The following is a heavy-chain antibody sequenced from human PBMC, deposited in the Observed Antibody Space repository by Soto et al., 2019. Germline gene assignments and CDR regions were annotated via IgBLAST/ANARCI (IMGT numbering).Heavy chain of an antibody. CDR1: GGTFSSYA. V-gene: IGHV1-69*13. CDR2: IIPIFGTA. J-gene: IGHJ6*02. CDR3: ARDHRGGPVLRLPLPLSYYYGMDV. Sequence: SVKVSCKASGGTFSSYAISWVRLAPGQGLEWMGGIIPIFGTANYAQKFQGRVTITADESTSTAYMELSSLRSEDTAVYYCARDHRGGPVLRLPLPLSYYYGMDVWGQGTTVTVSS. D-gene: IGHD3-3*01.